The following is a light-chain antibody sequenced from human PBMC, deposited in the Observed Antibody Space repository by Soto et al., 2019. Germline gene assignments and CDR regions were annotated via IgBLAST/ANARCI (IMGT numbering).Light chain of an antibody. CDR3: QQYYSTPLT. V-gene: IGKV4-1*01. CDR1: QNVLYSSNSKNY. CDR2: WAS. Sequence: DIVMTQSPDSLAVSLGERATINCKSSQNVLYSSNSKNYVAWYQQKPGQPPKLLIYWASTRESGVPDRFSGSGSETDFTLTISSLQADDVAVYYCQQYYSTPLTFGGGTKVEIK. J-gene: IGKJ4*01.